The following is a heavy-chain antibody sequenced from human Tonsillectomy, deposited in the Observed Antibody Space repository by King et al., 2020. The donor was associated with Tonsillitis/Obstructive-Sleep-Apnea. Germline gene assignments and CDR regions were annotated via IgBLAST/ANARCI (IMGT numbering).Heavy chain of an antibody. Sequence: VQLVESGGGVVQPGRSLRLSCAASGFTFSSYGMHWFRQAPGKGMEWVAVMWFDGSNKNYAEPGKGRFTISRDNSKNTLYLQMNSLRAEDTAVYYCASFYGDYGHFDYWGQGTLVTVSS. CDR2: MWFDGSNK. V-gene: IGHV3-33*01. D-gene: IGHD4-17*01. CDR1: GFTFSSYG. J-gene: IGHJ4*02. CDR3: ASFYGDYGHFDY.